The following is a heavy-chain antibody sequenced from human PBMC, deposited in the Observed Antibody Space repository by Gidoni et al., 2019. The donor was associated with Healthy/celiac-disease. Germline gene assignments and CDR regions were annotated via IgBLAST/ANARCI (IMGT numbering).Heavy chain of an antibody. V-gene: IGHV3-23*01. CDR3: AKDSSRGFGEWDYFDY. J-gene: IGHJ4*02. Sequence: EVQLLESGGGLVQPGGSLRLSCAAYGFTFRSYAMSWVRQAPGKGLEWVSAISGSGGSTYYAESVKGRFTISRDNSKNTLYLQMNSLRAEDTAVYYCAKDSSRGFGEWDYFDYWGQGTLVTVSS. CDR1: GFTFRSYA. D-gene: IGHD3-10*01. CDR2: ISGSGGST.